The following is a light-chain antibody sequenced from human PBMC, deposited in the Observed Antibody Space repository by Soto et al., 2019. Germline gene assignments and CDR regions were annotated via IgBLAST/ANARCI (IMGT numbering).Light chain of an antibody. Sequence: QSALTQPASVSGSPGQSITISCTGTSSDVGGYNHVSWYQHSPDKAPKLILFAVSDRPSGVSHRFSGSKSGNTASLTISGLHAEDEADYYCCSYTSLSTVVFGGGTKVTVL. CDR2: AVS. CDR1: SSDVGGYNH. J-gene: IGLJ2*01. V-gene: IGLV2-14*01. CDR3: CSYTSLSTVV.